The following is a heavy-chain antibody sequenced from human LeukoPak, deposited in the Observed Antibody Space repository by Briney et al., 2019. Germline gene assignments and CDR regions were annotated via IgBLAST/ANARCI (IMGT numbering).Heavy chain of an antibody. CDR3: ASEDFNYYDSSGYYVFGWFDP. CDR1: GGTFSTYA. CDR2: INPNSGGT. V-gene: IGHV1-2*02. J-gene: IGHJ5*02. D-gene: IGHD3-22*01. Sequence: ASVKVSCKASGGTFSTYAISWVRQAPGQGLEWMGWINPNSGGTNYAQKFQGRVTMTRDTSISTAYMELSRLRSDDTAVYYCASEDFNYYDSSGYYVFGWFDPWGQGTLVTVSS.